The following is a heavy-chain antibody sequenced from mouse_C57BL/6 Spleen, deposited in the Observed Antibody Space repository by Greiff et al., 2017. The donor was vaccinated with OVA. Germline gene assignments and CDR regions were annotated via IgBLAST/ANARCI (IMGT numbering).Heavy chain of an antibody. CDR1: GYTFTSYW. V-gene: IGHV1-64*01. J-gene: IGHJ2*01. Sequence: QVHVKQPGAELVKPGASVKLSCKASGYTFTSYWMHWVKQRPGQGLEWIGMIHPNSGSTNYNEKFKSKATLTVDKSSSTAYMQLSSLTSEDSAVYYCARGGYDYAGYYFDYWGQGTTLTVSS. D-gene: IGHD2-4*01. CDR3: ARGGYDYAGYYFDY. CDR2: IHPNSGST.